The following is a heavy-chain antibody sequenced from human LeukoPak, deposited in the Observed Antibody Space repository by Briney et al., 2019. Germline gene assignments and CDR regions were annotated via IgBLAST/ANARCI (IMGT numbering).Heavy chain of an antibody. Sequence: ASVKVSCKASGGTLSSYAISWVRQVRGQGLEWMGRIIPIFGTANYAQKFQGRVTITTDESTSTAYMELSSLRSADTAVYYCARDERFTSHGWGAFDIWGQGTMVTVSS. CDR1: GGTLSSYA. CDR3: ARDERFTSHGWGAFDI. CDR2: IIPIFGTA. V-gene: IGHV1-69*05. D-gene: IGHD3-3*01. J-gene: IGHJ3*02.